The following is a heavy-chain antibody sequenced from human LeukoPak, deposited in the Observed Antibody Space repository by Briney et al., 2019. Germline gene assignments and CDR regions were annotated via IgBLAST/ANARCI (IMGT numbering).Heavy chain of an antibody. CDR3: AKDFSGSGSYYNPFDY. D-gene: IGHD3-10*01. V-gene: IGHV3-23*01. CDR2: ISGSGGVT. CDR1: GFTFGDYA. J-gene: IGHJ4*02. Sequence: GGSLRLSGTAPGFTFGDYAMSWVRQAPGRGLEWVSGISGSGGVTYYADSVEGRFTVSRDNSKNTLYLQMNSLRVEDTAVYHCAKDFSGSGSYYNPFDYWGQGTLVTVSS.